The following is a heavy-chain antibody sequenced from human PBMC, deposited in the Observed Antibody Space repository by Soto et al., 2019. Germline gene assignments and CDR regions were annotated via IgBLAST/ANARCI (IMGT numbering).Heavy chain of an antibody. CDR1: GFTFDDYA. CDR3: AKGHTVCSGGSCYSPYFDY. Sequence: EVQLVESGGGLVQPGRSLRLSCAASGFTFDDYAMHWVRQAPGKGLEWVSGISWNSGSIGYADSVKGRFTISRDNAKNSLYLQMNSLGAEDTALYYCAKGHTVCSGGSCYSPYFDYWGQGTLVTVSS. D-gene: IGHD2-15*01. V-gene: IGHV3-9*01. CDR2: ISWNSGSI. J-gene: IGHJ4*02.